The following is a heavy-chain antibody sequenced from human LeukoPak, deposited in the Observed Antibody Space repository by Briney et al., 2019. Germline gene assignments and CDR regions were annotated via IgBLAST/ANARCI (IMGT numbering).Heavy chain of an antibody. V-gene: IGHV3-21*01. CDR1: GFTFSSYT. CDR2: ISSSGNYI. CDR3: ARHDVAWNGFHWFDP. Sequence: PGGSLRLSCAASGFTFSSYTVNWVRQAPGKGLEWVSSISSSGNYINYADSVKGRFTISRDNANNSLYLQMSSLRAEDTALYYCARHDVAWNGFHWFDPWGQGTLVTVSS. J-gene: IGHJ5*02. D-gene: IGHD1-1*01.